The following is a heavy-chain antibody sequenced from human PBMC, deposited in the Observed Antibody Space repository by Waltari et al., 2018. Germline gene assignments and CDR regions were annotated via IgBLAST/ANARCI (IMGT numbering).Heavy chain of an antibody. Sequence: QVQLQQWGAGLLKPSATLSLTCAVYGGSFRGYYWRWIRQPPGKVLEWIGEINHSGSTNYNPSLKSRFTISVDTSKNQFSLKLSSVTAADTAVYYCARGLGGYEQLLEPWGQGTLVTVSS. CDR3: ARGLGGYEQLLEP. CDR1: GGSFRGYY. CDR2: INHSGST. V-gene: IGHV4-34*01. D-gene: IGHD6-6*01. J-gene: IGHJ4*02.